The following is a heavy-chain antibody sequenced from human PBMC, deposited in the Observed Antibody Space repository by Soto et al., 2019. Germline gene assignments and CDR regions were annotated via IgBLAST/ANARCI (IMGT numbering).Heavy chain of an antibody. CDR1: GGSISGHY. D-gene: IGHD6-19*01. V-gene: IGHV4-59*11. Sequence: SETLSLTCTVSGGSISGHYWIWIRQSPTKGLEWIGHIFYSGNTNYNPSLKSRVTLSADTSKNQFSLRLSSVTAADTAVYYCARVGSSGWSPDYWGQGILVTVSS. J-gene: IGHJ4*02. CDR3: ARVGSSGWSPDY. CDR2: IFYSGNT.